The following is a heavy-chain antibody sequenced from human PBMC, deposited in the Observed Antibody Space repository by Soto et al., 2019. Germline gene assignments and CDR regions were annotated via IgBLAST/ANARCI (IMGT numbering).Heavy chain of an antibody. V-gene: IGHV1-69*13. CDR1: GGTFSSYA. CDR2: IIRIFGTA. Sequence: GAAVKVSCKASGGTFSSYAISWARQAPGQGLEWMGGIIRIFGTANYAQKFQGRVMISADESTSTAYMELSSLRSEDTAVYYCARWQLGIYYYCYGRDGWGQGTTVTVSS. D-gene: IGHD6-6*01. CDR3: ARWQLGIYYYCYGRDG. J-gene: IGHJ6*02.